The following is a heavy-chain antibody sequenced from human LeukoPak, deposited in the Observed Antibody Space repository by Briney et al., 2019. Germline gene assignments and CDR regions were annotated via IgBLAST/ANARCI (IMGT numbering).Heavy chain of an antibody. CDR3: VRSDAGGGSYYYS. D-gene: IGHD1-26*01. J-gene: IGHJ4*02. CDR1: GFTFGNFL. V-gene: IGHV3-74*01. Sequence: GGSLRLSCAASGFTFGNFLMNWVRQGPGMGLEWVSRIGRDGRSTFYADSVKGRFTISRDNPKNTLYLHMNSLRAEDTAVYYCVRSDAGGGSYYYSWGQGTLVTVSS. CDR2: IGRDGRST.